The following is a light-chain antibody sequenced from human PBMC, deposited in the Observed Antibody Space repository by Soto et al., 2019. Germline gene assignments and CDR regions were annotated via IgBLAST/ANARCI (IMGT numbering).Light chain of an antibody. Sequence: EIVLTQSPATLSLSPGERATLSCMASQSVSSYLAWYQQRPGQAPRILIYGASNIATGIPARFSASGSETDFTRTISSIEAEDFAVHYCQQRTDWPMTFGQGRRLEIK. J-gene: IGKJ5*01. V-gene: IGKV3-11*01. CDR3: QQRTDWPMT. CDR1: QSVSSY. CDR2: GAS.